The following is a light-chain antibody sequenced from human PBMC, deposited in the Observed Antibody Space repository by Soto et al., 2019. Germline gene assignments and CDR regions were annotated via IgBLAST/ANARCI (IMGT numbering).Light chain of an antibody. J-gene: IGLJ1*01. CDR2: EGS. Sequence: QSALTQPASVSGSPGQSITIACTGTSSDVGSYNLVSWYQQRPGKAPKLIIYEGSTRPSGVSIRFSASTSGTTAYLTISGLQAADESDYYSCSYARSGTYVFGTGTKLTVL. V-gene: IGLV2-23*01. CDR3: CSYARSGTYV. CDR1: SSDVGSYNL.